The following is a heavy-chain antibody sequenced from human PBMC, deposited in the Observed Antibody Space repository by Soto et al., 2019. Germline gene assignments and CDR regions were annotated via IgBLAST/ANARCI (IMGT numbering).Heavy chain of an antibody. CDR3: ARDKPFSAGY. V-gene: IGHV1-46*01. J-gene: IGHJ4*02. D-gene: IGHD3-3*02. Sequence: QVQLVQSGTEVKKRGASVKVSCKASGYTFLDFYIHWVRQAPGQGLEWMGFINPSGGGTTYAQQFQGRLTMTRDTSTSTVYMELISLRSEDTAIYYCARDKPFSAGYWGQGTLVT. CDR1: GYTFLDFY. CDR2: INPSGGGT.